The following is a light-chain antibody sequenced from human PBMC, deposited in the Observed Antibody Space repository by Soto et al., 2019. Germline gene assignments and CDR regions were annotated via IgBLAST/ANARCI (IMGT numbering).Light chain of an antibody. V-gene: IGKV3-20*01. Sequence: EIVLTQSPGTLSLSPGDTATLSCRASQSVPTNSLAWYQQKPGQAPSLLIYGASRRATGIPDRFSGSGSGTDFTLTIRLEPEDFAVYYCQQYGGSPLTFGGGTKVEI. CDR3: QQYGGSPLT. CDR1: QSVPTNS. J-gene: IGKJ4*01. CDR2: GAS.